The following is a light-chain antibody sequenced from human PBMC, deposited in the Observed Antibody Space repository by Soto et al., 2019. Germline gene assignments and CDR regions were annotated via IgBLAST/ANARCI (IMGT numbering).Light chain of an antibody. J-gene: IGKJ1*01. CDR3: QEYYTTPPWT. CDR1: QSVLYSSNNKNY. V-gene: IGKV4-1*01. Sequence: DIVMTQSPDSLAVSLGERATINCRSSQSVLYSSNNKNYLAWYQQKPGQPPKLLIYWASVRESGVPDRFSGSGSGTDFSFTIRSLQAEDGAVYYCQEYYTTPPWTFGQGTKVEIK. CDR2: WAS.